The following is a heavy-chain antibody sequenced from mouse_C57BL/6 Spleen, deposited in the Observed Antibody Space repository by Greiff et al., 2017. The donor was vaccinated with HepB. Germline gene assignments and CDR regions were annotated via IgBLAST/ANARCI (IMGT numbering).Heavy chain of an antibody. V-gene: IGHV1-15*01. J-gene: IGHJ3*01. D-gene: IGHD1-1*01. Sequence: QVQLKESGAELVRPGASVTLSCKASGYTFTDYEMHWVKQTPVHGLEWIGAIDPETGGTAYNQKFKGKAILTADKSSSTAYMELRSLTSEDSAVYYCTRGGGSSSASFAYWGQGTLVTVSA. CDR2: IDPETGGT. CDR1: GYTFTDYE. CDR3: TRGGGSSSASFAY.